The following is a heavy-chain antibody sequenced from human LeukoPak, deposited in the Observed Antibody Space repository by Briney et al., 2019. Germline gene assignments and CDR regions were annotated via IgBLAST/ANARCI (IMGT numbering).Heavy chain of an antibody. CDR2: ISYDGSNK. J-gene: IGHJ4*02. V-gene: IGHV3-30-3*01. CDR1: GFTFSSYA. Sequence: PGGSLRLSCAASGFTFSSYAMHWVRQAPGKGLEWVAVISYDGSNKYYADSVKGRFTISRDNSKNTLYLQMNSLRAEDTAVHYCAKDLTGGPFDYWGQGTLVTVSS. D-gene: IGHD7-27*01. CDR3: AKDLTGGPFDY.